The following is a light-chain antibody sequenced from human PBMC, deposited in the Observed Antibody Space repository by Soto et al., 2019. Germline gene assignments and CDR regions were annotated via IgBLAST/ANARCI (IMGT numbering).Light chain of an antibody. CDR2: EVS. CDR3: SSYTGSDHYV. Sequence: QSVLTQPPSASGSPGQSVTISCTGTSSDVGGYNYVSWYQQHPGKAPKLMIYEVSKRPSGVPDRFSGSKSDNTASLTVSGLQAEDEADYYCSSYTGSDHYVVGTGTKLTVL. CDR1: SSDVGGYNY. J-gene: IGLJ1*01. V-gene: IGLV2-8*01.